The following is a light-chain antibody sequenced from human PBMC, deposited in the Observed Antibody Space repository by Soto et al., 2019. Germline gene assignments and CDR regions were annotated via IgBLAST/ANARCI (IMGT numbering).Light chain of an antibody. CDR1: SSDVGGYNY. V-gene: IGLV2-14*01. J-gene: IGLJ2*01. Sequence: QSALTQPASVSGSPGQSITISCTGTSSDVGGYNYVSWYQQHPGKAPKLMIYDVTNRPSGVSNRFSGSKSGNTASLTISGLQAEDEADYYCCSYTSSDFVLFGGGTKVTVL. CDR2: DVT. CDR3: CSYTSSDFVL.